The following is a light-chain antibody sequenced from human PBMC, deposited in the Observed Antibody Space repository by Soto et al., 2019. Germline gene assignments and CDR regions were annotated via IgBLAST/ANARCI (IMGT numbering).Light chain of an antibody. J-gene: IGKJ1*01. CDR3: QQSYSIPWT. V-gene: IGKV1-39*01. CDR2: AAY. CDR1: QSISSY. Sequence: DIQMTQSPSSLSASVGDRVTITCRASQSISSYLNWYQQKPGKAPNLLIYAAYSLESGVPSRFSGSGSGTDFTLTISSLQPEDFATYYCQQSYSIPWTFGQGTTVEIK.